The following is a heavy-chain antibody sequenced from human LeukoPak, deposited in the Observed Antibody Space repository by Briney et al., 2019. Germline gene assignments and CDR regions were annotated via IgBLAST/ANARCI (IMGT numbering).Heavy chain of an antibody. V-gene: IGHV4-4*08. CDR2: IYNSGTT. CDR1: GASISGYF. Sequence: KPSGTLSLTCTVSGASISGYFWSWVRQPPGKQLEWIGYIYNSGTTAYNPSLKSRVTISADTSKNQFSLRLTSVTAADTAVYYCARWWDHYGGGWGFDYWGQGTLVTVSS. J-gene: IGHJ4*02. D-gene: IGHD3-10*01. CDR3: ARWWDHYGGGWGFDY.